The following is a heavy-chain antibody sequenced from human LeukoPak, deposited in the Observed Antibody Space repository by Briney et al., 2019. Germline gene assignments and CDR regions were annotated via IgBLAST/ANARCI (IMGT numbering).Heavy chain of an antibody. J-gene: IGHJ4*02. Sequence: GGSLRLSCAASGFTFRNHWMHWVRQAPGGGLVWVSRIRSDGTYTSYADSVKGRFTISRDNARNTLYLQMNSLRAEDTAVYYCARVYCGGDCYIDYWGQGTLVTVSS. CDR2: IRSDGTYT. CDR3: ARVYCGGDCYIDY. D-gene: IGHD2-21*02. V-gene: IGHV3-74*01. CDR1: GFTFRNHW.